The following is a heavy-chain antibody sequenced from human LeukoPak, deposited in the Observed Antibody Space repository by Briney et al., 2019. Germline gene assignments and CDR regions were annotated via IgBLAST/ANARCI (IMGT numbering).Heavy chain of an antibody. J-gene: IGHJ6*02. CDR1: GFTFSSYW. CDR3: VRGGGADRPYGLDV. D-gene: IGHD6-6*01. Sequence: GGSLTLSCAAFGFTFSSYWTHWVRQAPGKGPVWVSRINSDGTSTTYADPVKGRFTISRDGAKNTVYLQMNSLRAEDTAVYYCVRGGGADRPYGLDVWGQGTTVTVSS. CDR2: INSDGTST. V-gene: IGHV3-74*01.